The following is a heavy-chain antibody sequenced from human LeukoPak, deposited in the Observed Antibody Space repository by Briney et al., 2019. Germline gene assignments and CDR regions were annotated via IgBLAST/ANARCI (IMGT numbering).Heavy chain of an antibody. D-gene: IGHD4-17*01. CDR1: GYTFTSYD. Sequence: GASVKVSCKASGYTFTSYDINWVRQAPGQGLEWMGWMNPNSGNTGYAQKFQGRVTMTRNTSISTAYMELSSLRSEDTAVYYCARVQDYGDYWYAYWGQGTLVTVSS. V-gene: IGHV1-8*01. CDR3: ARVQDYGDYWYAY. J-gene: IGHJ4*02. CDR2: MNPNSGNT.